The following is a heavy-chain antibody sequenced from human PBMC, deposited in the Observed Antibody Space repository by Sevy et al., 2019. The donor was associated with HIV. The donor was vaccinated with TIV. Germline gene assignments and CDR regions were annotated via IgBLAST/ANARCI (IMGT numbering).Heavy chain of an antibody. CDR3: ARDRVTYYYDSSGYYTSGYGMDV. D-gene: IGHD3-22*01. V-gene: IGHV3-53*01. CDR1: GFTVSSNY. CDR2: IYSGDRT. J-gene: IGHJ6*02. Sequence: GGSLRLSCAASGFTVSSNYVSWVRQAPGKGLEWVSVIYSGDRTDYADSVKGRFTISRDNSKNTLYLQMNSLRAEDTAVYYFARDRVTYYYDSSGYYTSGYGMDVWGQGTTVTVSS.